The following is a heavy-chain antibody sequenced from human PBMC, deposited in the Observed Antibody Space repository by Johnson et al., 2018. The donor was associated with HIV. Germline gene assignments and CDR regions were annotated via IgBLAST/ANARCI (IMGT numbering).Heavy chain of an antibody. CDR3: ARAYTYGAFDI. D-gene: IGHD5-18*01. V-gene: IGHV3-66*01. CDR1: GFTFSSYD. CDR2: IYSGGNT. J-gene: IGHJ3*02. Sequence: VQLVESGGGLVQPGGSLRLSCAASGFTFSSYDMHWVRQATGKGLEWVSAIYSGGNTYHADSVKGRFIISRDNSKSTLYLQMNSLRAEDTAVYYCARAYTYGAFDIWGQGTMVTVSS.